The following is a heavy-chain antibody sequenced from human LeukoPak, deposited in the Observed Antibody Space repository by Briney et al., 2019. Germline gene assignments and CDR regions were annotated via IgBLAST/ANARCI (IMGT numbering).Heavy chain of an antibody. Sequence: GGSLRLSCAASGFPFNSFWMHWVRQAPGKGLVWVSDMNEYSTTIRYADSVKGRFTISRDNAKSILYLQMNNLRAEDTAMYFCARGGVNPIDHWGQGTLVTVSS. CDR2: MNEYSTTI. V-gene: IGHV3-74*01. CDR3: ARGGVNPIDH. J-gene: IGHJ4*02. D-gene: IGHD1-14*01. CDR1: GFPFNSFW.